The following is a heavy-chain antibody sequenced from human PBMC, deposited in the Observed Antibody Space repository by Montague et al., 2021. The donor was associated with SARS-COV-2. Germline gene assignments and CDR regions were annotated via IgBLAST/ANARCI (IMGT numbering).Heavy chain of an antibody. CDR2: ISGRGNTI. Sequence: SLRLSCAVSGFTFSSYAMTWVRQAPGKGLEWVSDISGRGNTIYYAESVKGRVTISRDNSNNMLYLPMNSLRAEDTAVYYCAKGNRITSYYDGFDVWGQGTTVTVSS. CDR1: GFTFSSYA. V-gene: IGHV3-23*01. D-gene: IGHD3-22*01. J-gene: IGHJ6*02. CDR3: AKGNRITSYYDGFDV.